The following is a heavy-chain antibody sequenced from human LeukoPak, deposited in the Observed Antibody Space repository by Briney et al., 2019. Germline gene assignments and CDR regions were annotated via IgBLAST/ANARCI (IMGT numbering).Heavy chain of an antibody. CDR3: ARGPLRWELNKNFDY. D-gene: IGHD4-23*01. V-gene: IGHV1-18*01. Sequence: ASVKVSCKASGYTFTSYGISWVRQAPGQGLEWMGWISAYNGNTNYAQKLQGRVTMTTDTSTSTAYMELGSLRSDDTAVYYCARGPLRWELNKNFDYWGQGTLVTVSS. CDR2: ISAYNGNT. J-gene: IGHJ4*02. CDR1: GYTFTSYG.